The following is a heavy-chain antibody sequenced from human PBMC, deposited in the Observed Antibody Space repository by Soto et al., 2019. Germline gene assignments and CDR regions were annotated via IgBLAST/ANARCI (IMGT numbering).Heavy chain of an antibody. CDR1: GFKFSDYY. J-gene: IGHJ3*02. V-gene: IGHV3-11*01. D-gene: IGHD2-15*01. CDR3: ARAYSDAFDI. Sequence: GGSLRLSCAASGFKFSDYYMIWIRQAPGKGLEWVSYISSSGTGIYYGDSVKGRFTISRDNAKNSLYLQMNSLRAEYTAVYYCARAYSDAFDIWGQGTMVTVSS. CDR2: ISSSGTGI.